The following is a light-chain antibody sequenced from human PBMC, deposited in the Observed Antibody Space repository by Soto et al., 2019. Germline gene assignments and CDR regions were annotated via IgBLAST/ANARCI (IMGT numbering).Light chain of an antibody. J-gene: IGLJ2*01. CDR2: EGN. CDR3: CSYLGTSTFDVA. CDR1: SSDVGTYNL. V-gene: IGLV2-23*03. Sequence: QSALTQPASVSGSPGQSITISCPGTSSDVGTYNLVSWYQHHPGKAPKLIIYEGNKRPSGVSNRFSASKSGNTASLTISGLQAEDEADYFCCSYLGTSTFDVAFGGGTKVTVL.